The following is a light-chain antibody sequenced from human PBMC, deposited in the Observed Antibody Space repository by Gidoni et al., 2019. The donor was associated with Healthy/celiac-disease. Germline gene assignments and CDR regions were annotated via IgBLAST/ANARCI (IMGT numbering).Light chain of an antibody. CDR3: QQRSNWPPT. CDR2: DAS. Sequence: EIVLTQSPATLSLSPGERATLSCRASQSVSSYLAWYQQKPGQAPRLLIYDASNRATGIPARFSGSGYGTDFTLTISSLEHEDFAVYYCQQRSNWPPTFGQGTKLEIK. V-gene: IGKV3-11*01. CDR1: QSVSSY. J-gene: IGKJ2*01.